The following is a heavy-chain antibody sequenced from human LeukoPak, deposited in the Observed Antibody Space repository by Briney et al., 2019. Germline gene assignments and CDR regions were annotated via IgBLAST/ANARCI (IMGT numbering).Heavy chain of an antibody. Sequence: PGGSLRLSCAASGFTFSSYSMNWVRQAPGKGLEWVSSISSSSSYIYYADSVKGRFTISRDNAKNSLYLQMNSLRAEDTAVYYCARAFGVVTYYYYGMDVWGQGTTVTVS. D-gene: IGHD3-3*01. J-gene: IGHJ6*02. V-gene: IGHV3-21*01. CDR3: ARAFGVVTYYYYGMDV. CDR1: GFTFSSYS. CDR2: ISSSSSYI.